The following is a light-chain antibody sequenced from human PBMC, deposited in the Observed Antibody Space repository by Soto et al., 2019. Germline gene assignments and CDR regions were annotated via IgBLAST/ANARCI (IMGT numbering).Light chain of an antibody. CDR1: GXDVGGYNY. Sequence: QSVLTQPASVSGSPGQSITISCTGTGXDVGGYNYVSWYQHHPGKAPRLVIYDVTNRPSGISDRFSGSKSGNTASLTIPGLLAEDEADYYCTSYTSTSTYVFGTGTKVTVL. CDR3: TSYTSTSTYV. V-gene: IGLV2-14*01. J-gene: IGLJ1*01. CDR2: DVT.